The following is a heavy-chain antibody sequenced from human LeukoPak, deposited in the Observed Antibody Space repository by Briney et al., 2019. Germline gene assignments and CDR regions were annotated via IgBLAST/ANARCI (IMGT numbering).Heavy chain of an antibody. D-gene: IGHD6-13*01. Sequence: PGGSLRLSCAASGFTFSGSGMHWVRQAPGKGLEWVAVIWYDGSDKYYADSVKGRFTISRDNSKNTLYLQMNSLRVDDTAMYYCARDRAATGDWYFDLWSRGTLVTVSS. CDR3: ARDRAATGDWYFDL. V-gene: IGHV3-33*01. CDR1: GFTFSGSG. CDR2: IWYDGSDK. J-gene: IGHJ2*01.